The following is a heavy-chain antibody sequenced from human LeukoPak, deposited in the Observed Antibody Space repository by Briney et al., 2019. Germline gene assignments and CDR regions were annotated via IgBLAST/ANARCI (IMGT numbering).Heavy chain of an antibody. Sequence: SETLSLTCAVSGGSISSSNWWSWVRQPPGKGLEWIGEIYHSGSTNYNPSLKSRVTISVDKSKNQFSLKLSSVTAADTAVYYCATPGGTMIVGWKYFQHWGQGTLVTVSS. CDR2: IYHSGST. V-gene: IGHV4-4*02. J-gene: IGHJ1*01. CDR3: ATPGGTMIVGWKYFQH. CDR1: GGSISSSNW. D-gene: IGHD3-22*01.